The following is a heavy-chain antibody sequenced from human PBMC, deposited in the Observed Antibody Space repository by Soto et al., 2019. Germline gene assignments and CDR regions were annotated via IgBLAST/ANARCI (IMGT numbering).Heavy chain of an antibody. D-gene: IGHD2-2*01. J-gene: IGHJ6*02. CDR1: GAPLRSLY. Sequence: SETLSLTCTVSGAPLRSLYWTWIRQPLGKGLEWIGYIYYSGSTYYNPSLRSRVTISVDRSKNQFSLKLNSVTAADTAVYCCARVPDVWGQGTTVTVSS. CDR3: ARVPDV. CDR2: IYYSGST. V-gene: IGHV4-59*08.